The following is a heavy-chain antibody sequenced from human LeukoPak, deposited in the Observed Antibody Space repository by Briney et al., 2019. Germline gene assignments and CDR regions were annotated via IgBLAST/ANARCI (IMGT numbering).Heavy chain of an antibody. J-gene: IGHJ4*02. V-gene: IGHV3-53*01. Sequence: PGGSLRLSCAASGFTVSSNYMSWVRQAPGKGLEWVSVIYSGGSTYYADSVKGRFTISRDNAKNSLYLQMNSLRAEDTAVYYCARILMGFLESLSQTRDYWGQGTLVAVSS. CDR1: GFTVSSNY. CDR2: IYSGGST. CDR3: ARILMGFLESLSQTRDY. D-gene: IGHD3-3*01.